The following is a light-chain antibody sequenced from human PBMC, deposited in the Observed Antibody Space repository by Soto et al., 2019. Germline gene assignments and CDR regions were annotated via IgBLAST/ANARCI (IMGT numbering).Light chain of an antibody. CDR3: HQYNHWPPYT. J-gene: IGKJ2*01. Sequence: EIVMTQSPATLSVSPGERATLSCRASQIISNNFAWYQQKPGQAPMLLIYGASTSATGIPARFSGSGSGTGYTLTISSLQSEDFAVYYCHQYNHWPPYTFGQGTKLEIK. CDR2: GAS. V-gene: IGKV3-15*01. CDR1: QIISNN.